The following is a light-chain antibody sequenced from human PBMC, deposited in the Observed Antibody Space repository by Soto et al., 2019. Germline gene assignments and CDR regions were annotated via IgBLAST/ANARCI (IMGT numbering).Light chain of an antibody. CDR2: GVS. J-gene: IGKJ1*01. Sequence: EIVMTQSPATLSVSPGERATLSCRASQSVSSKLARFQQKPGQAPSLLIYGVSTRAIGVPVRFSGSGSGTEFTLTINSLQSEDFAVYYCQQYNNWPQTFGQGTKVDIK. CDR3: QQYNNWPQT. CDR1: QSVSSK. V-gene: IGKV3-15*01.